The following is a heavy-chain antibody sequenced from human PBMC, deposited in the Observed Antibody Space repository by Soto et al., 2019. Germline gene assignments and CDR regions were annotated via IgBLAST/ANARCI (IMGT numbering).Heavy chain of an antibody. CDR2: LDYEEGER. CDR3: AAGVTTFDY. Sequence: ASVKVSCKVSGTSLSGLPMHWVRQAPGKGLEWMGSLDYEEGERSFAHRFQGRLTVTEDTSTDTAYMELSSLMSEDTAVYYCAAGVTTFDYWGQGTLVTVSS. V-gene: IGHV1-24*01. J-gene: IGHJ4*02. D-gene: IGHD4-17*01. CDR1: GTSLSGLP.